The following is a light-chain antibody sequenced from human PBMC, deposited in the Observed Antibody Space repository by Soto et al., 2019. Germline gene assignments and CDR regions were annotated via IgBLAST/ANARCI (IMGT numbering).Light chain of an antibody. CDR1: QGIGST. CDR2: GAS. CDR3: QQRSNWPPLIT. Sequence: EIVMTQSPATLSVSPGEMATLSGRASQGIGSTLAWYQQQPGQTPRLLIYGASTRATGIPARFSGSGSGTDFTLTISSLQPEDFAVYYCQQRSNWPPLITFGQGTRLENK. J-gene: IGKJ5*01. V-gene: IGKV3-15*01.